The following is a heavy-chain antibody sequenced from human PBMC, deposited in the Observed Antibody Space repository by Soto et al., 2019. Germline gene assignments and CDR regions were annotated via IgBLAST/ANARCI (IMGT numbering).Heavy chain of an antibody. Sequence: PGGSLRLSCAASGFTFSSYGMHWVRQAPGKGLEWVAVISYDGSNKYYADSVKGRFTISRDNSKNTLYLQMNSLKAEDTAVYYCAKVLLSSGHPHYYYYYGMDVWGHGTTVTVSS. J-gene: IGHJ6*02. D-gene: IGHD3-22*01. CDR3: AKVLLSSGHPHYYYYYGMDV. V-gene: IGHV3-30*18. CDR1: GFTFSSYG. CDR2: ISYDGSNK.